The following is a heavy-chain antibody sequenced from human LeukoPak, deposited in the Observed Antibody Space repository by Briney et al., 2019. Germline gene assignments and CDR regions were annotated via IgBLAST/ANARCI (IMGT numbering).Heavy chain of an antibody. CDR2: ISAYNGNT. Sequence: GASVKVSCKASGYTFTSYGISWVRQAPGQGLEWMGWISAYNGNTNYAQKLQGRVTMTTDTSTSTAYMELRSLRSDDTAVYYCARVDGAYYDSSGYPDYWGQGTLVTVSS. V-gene: IGHV1-18*01. CDR1: GYTFTSYG. D-gene: IGHD3-22*01. CDR3: ARVDGAYYDSSGYPDY. J-gene: IGHJ4*02.